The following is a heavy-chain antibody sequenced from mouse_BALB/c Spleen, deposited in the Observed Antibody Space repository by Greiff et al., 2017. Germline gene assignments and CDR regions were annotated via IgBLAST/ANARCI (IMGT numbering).Heavy chain of an antibody. J-gene: IGHJ1*01. V-gene: IGHV2-6-4*01. Sequence: VKLQESGPGLVAPSQSLSITCTVSGFSLTRYSVHWVRQPPGKGLEWLGMIWGGGSTDYNSALKSRLSISKDNSKSQVFLKMNSLQTDDTAMYYCARNDGDGNYRYWYFDVWGAGTTVTVSS. D-gene: IGHD2-1*01. CDR1: GFSLTRYS. CDR2: IWGGGST. CDR3: ARNDGDGNYRYWYFDV.